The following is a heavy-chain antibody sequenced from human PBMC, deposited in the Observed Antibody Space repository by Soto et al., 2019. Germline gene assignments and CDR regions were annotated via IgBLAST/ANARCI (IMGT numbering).Heavy chain of an antibody. D-gene: IGHD5-12*01. CDR1: GYTLTELS. CDR3: ATSRWLRPAFDY. V-gene: IGHV1-24*01. CDR2: FDPEDGET. J-gene: IGHJ4*02. Sequence: VASVKVSCKVSGYTLTELSMHWVRQAPGKGLEWMGGFDPEDGETIYAQKFQGRVTMTEDTSTDTAYMELSSLRSEDTAVYYCATSRWLRPAFDYWGQGTLVTVSS.